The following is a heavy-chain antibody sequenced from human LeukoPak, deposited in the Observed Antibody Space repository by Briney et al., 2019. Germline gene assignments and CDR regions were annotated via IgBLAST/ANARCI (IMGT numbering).Heavy chain of an antibody. D-gene: IGHD4/OR15-4a*01. CDR2: TRYDGSRK. V-gene: IGHV3-30*02. J-gene: IGHJ3*02. Sequence: GGSLRLSCAASGFTFSSYGMHWVRQAPDKGLEWVAFTRYDGSRKYYADPVKGRFTISRDNSKNTLHRQMNSLRAADTALYYCAQVSVSMVNDAFDIWGQGTMVSVSS. CDR1: GFTFSSYG. CDR3: AQVSVSMVNDAFDI.